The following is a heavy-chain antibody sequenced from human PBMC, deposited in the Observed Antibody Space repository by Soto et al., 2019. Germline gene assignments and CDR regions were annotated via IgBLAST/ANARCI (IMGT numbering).Heavy chain of an antibody. J-gene: IGHJ4*02. CDR3: ARVNVGYCSGGSCLDY. D-gene: IGHD2-15*01. CDR1: GGSISSGGYS. Sequence: QLQLQESGSGLVKPSQTLSLTCAVSGGSISSGGYSWSWIRQPPGKGLEWIGYIYHSGSTYYNPSLKSRVTISVDRSKTQFSLKLSSVTAADTAVYYCARVNVGYCSGGSCLDYWGQGTLVTVSS. CDR2: IYHSGST. V-gene: IGHV4-30-2*01.